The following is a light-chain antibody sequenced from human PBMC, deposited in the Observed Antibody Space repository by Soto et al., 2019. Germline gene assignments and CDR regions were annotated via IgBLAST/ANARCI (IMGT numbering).Light chain of an antibody. Sequence: DVVMTQSPLSLPVTLGQPASISCRSSQSLVYSDGNTYLNWFQQRPGQSPRRLIYKVSNRDSGVPERFSGSGAGTDVTLKISRLEAEDVGVYYCMQGTHWPTLSPGTKVYIK. CDR3: MQGTHWPT. V-gene: IGKV2-30*01. CDR1: QSLVYSDGNTY. J-gene: IGKJ3*01. CDR2: KVS.